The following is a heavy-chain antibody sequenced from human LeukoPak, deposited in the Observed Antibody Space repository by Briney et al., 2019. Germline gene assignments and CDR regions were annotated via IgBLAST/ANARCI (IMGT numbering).Heavy chain of an antibody. Sequence: ASVKVSCKASGYTLTKYYIHWVRQAPGQGLEWMGVINPSGGSTNYAEKFQGRVVMTRDTSTSTVYMELSSLRSEDTAIYYCAGDISREFDFWGQGTLVAVSS. D-gene: IGHD1-14*01. CDR2: INPSGGST. J-gene: IGHJ4*02. CDR1: GYTLTKYY. V-gene: IGHV1-46*01. CDR3: AGDISREFDF.